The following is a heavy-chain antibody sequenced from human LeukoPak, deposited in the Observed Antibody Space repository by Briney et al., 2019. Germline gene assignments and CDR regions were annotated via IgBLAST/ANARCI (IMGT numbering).Heavy chain of an antibody. V-gene: IGHV3-64*01. D-gene: IGHD2-21*01. J-gene: IGHJ4*02. Sequence: GGSLRLSCAASGFTFSSYAMHWVRQAPGKGLEYVSAISSNGGSTYYANSVKGRFTISRDNSKNTLYLQMGNLRAEDMAVYYCARGEHEGFDYWGQGTLVTVSS. CDR2: ISSNGGST. CDR3: ARGEHEGFDY. CDR1: GFTFSSYA.